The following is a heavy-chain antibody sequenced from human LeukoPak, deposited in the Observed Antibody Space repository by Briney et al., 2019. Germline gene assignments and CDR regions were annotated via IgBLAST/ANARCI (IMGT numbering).Heavy chain of an antibody. Sequence: ASVKVSCKASGYTFTSYGISWVRQAPGQGFEWMGWISAYNGNTNYAQKLQGRVTMTTDTSTSTAYMELRSLRSDDTAVYHCARGFLAVAGGRGFDYWGQGTLVTVSS. J-gene: IGHJ4*02. D-gene: IGHD6-19*01. CDR2: ISAYNGNT. CDR1: GYTFTSYG. V-gene: IGHV1-18*01. CDR3: ARGFLAVAGGRGFDY.